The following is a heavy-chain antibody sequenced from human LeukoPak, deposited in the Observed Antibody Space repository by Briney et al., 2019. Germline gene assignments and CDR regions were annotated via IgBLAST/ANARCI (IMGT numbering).Heavy chain of an antibody. Sequence: SETLSLTCTVSGGSISSYYWSWIRQPPGKGLEWIGYIYYSGSTNYNPSLKSRVTISVDTSKNQFSLKLTSVTAADTAVYYCVRHTTSGWYQVVYWGQGTLVTVSS. V-gene: IGHV4-59*01. D-gene: IGHD6-19*01. CDR2: IYYSGST. J-gene: IGHJ4*02. CDR3: VRHTTSGWYQVVY. CDR1: GGSISSYY.